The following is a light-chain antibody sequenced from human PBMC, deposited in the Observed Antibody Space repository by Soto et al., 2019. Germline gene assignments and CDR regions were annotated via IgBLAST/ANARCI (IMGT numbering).Light chain of an antibody. V-gene: IGKV3D-15*01. Sequence: EIVMTQSPATLSVSPGERATLSCRASQSVSSNLAWYQQKPGQAPRLLIYGASTRATGIPARFSGSGSGTEFPLTISSLQYEDFAVYYCQPYNNWPLTFGGGTKVEIK. CDR1: QSVSSN. CDR2: GAS. J-gene: IGKJ4*01. CDR3: QPYNNWPLT.